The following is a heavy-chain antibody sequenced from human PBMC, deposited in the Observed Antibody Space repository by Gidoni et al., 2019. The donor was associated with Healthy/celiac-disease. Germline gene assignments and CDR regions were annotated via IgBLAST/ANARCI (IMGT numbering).Heavy chain of an antibody. Sequence: EVQLVESGGGLETPGGSFSLSCAASGSTSSNAGMSWVRQAPGKGLEWVGRIKSKTDGGTTDYAAPVKGRFTISRDDSKNTLYLQMNSLKTEDTAVYYCTTPPYYSYYMDVWGKGTTVTVSS. V-gene: IGHV3-15*01. CDR2: IKSKTDGGTT. J-gene: IGHJ6*03. CDR3: TTPPYYSYYMDV. D-gene: IGHD3-16*01. CDR1: GSTSSNAG.